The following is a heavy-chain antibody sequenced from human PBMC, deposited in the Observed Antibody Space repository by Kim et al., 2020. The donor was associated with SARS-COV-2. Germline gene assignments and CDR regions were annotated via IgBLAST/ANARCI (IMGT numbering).Heavy chain of an antibody. J-gene: IGHJ4*02. CDR3: ARGGWGSGWYGDY. D-gene: IGHD6-19*01. CDR1: GGSFSGYY. Sequence: SETLSLTCAVYGGSFSGYYWSWIRQPPGKGLEWIGEINHSGSTNYNPSLKSRVTISVDTSKNQFSLKLSSVTAADTAVYYCARGGWGSGWYGDYWGQGTLVTVSS. V-gene: IGHV4-34*01. CDR2: INHSGST.